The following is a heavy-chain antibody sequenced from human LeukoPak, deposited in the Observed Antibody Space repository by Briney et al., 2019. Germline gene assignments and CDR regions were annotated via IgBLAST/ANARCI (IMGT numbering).Heavy chain of an antibody. CDR3: ARDRGSGIAVAFDY. D-gene: IGHD6-19*01. CDR2: ISSSGSTI. CDR1: GFTFSSYE. Sequence: PGGSLRLSCAASGFTFSSYEMNWVRQAPGKGLEWVSYISSSGSTIYYADSVKGRFTSSRDNAKNSLYLQMNSLRAEDTAVYYCARDRGSGIAVAFDYWGQGTLVTVSS. J-gene: IGHJ4*02. V-gene: IGHV3-48*03.